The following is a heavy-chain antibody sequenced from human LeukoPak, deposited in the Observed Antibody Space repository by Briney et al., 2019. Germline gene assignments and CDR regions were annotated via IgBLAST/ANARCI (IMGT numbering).Heavy chain of an antibody. J-gene: IGHJ5*02. Sequence: ASVKVSCKASGYTFTSYDINWVRQATGQGLEWMGWINPNSGNTGYAQKFQGRVTMTRNTSISTAYMELSSLRSEDTAVYYCARGRPLYNWFDPWGQGTLVTVSS. CDR1: GYTFTSYD. CDR3: ARGRPLYNWFDP. V-gene: IGHV1-8*01. CDR2: INPNSGNT.